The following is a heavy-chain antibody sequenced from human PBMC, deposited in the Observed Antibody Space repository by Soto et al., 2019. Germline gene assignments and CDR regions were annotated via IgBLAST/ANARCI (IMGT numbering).Heavy chain of an antibody. Sequence: GGSLRLSFAASGFTFSSYAMSLVRQAPGKGLEWVSVIICSGGSTYYADSVKGRFTISRDNSKNTLYLQMNSLRAEDTAVYYCAKDKRYNGPNNYDFWSGYYFDYWGQVTLVTVSS. CDR2: IICSGGST. CDR3: AKDKRYNGPNNYDFWSGYYFDY. J-gene: IGHJ4*02. CDR1: GFTFSSYA. V-gene: IGHV3-23*01. D-gene: IGHD3-3*01.